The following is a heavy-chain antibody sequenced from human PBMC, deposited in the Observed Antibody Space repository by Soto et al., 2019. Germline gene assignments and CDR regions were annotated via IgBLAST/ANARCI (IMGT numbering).Heavy chain of an antibody. J-gene: IGHJ4*02. D-gene: IGHD3-22*01. CDR2: ISWNSGSI. Sequence: GGSLRLSCAASGFTFDDYAMHWVRQAPGKGLGWVSGISWNSGSIGYADSVKGRFTISRDNAKNSLYLQMNSLRAEDTALYYCARNYYDSGGGFDYWGQGTLVTVSS. V-gene: IGHV3-9*01. CDR1: GFTFDDYA. CDR3: ARNYYDSGGGFDY.